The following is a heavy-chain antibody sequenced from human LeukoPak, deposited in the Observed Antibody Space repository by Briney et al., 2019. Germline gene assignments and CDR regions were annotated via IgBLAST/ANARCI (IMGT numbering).Heavy chain of an antibody. J-gene: IGHJ4*02. CDR3: ARDGRYSSGWPDFDY. CDR2: IISSVRTI. CDR1: GFTLSSDE. Sequence: QTRGCLRLSCAASGFTLSSDEMNWVRPAPGEGLGWVSYIISSVRTIYYADSVKGRFSISTDKAKNSLYLQMNSVRAEDTAVYYCARDGRYSSGWPDFDYWGQGTLVTVSS. D-gene: IGHD6-19*01. V-gene: IGHV3-48*03.